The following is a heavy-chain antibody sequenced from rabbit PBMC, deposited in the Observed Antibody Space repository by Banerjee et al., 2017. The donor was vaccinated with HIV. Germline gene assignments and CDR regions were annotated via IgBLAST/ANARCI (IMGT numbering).Heavy chain of an antibody. CDR3: ARDWAGSSYYYFDL. J-gene: IGHJ4*01. CDR2: IYTGSSGST. CDR1: GFSYSGGYD. V-gene: IGHV1S40*01. Sequence: QSLEESGGDLVKPGASLTLTCKASGFSYSGGYDMCWVRQAPGKGLEWIACIYTGSSGSTHYASWAKGRFTISKTSSTTVTLQMTSLTAADTATYFCARDWAGSSYYYFDLWGQGTLVTVS. D-gene: IGHD8-1*01.